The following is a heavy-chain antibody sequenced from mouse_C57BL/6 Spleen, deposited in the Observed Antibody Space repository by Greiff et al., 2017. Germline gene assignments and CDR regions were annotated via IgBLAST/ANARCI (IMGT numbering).Heavy chain of an antibody. Sequence: VQLKESGAELVKPGASVKLSCTASGFNIKDYYMHWVKQRPEQGLEWIGRIDPEDGETNYAPKFQGTATITADTSSNTAYLQLRSLTSEDTAVYYSARSDAITTDYAMDDWGQGTSVTVAS. CDR3: ARSDAITTDYAMDD. CDR1: GFNIKDYY. D-gene: IGHD1-1*01. V-gene: IGHV14-2*01. J-gene: IGHJ4*01. CDR2: IDPEDGET.